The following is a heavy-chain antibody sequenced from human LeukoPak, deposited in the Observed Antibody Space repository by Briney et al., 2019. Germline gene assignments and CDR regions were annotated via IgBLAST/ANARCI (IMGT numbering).Heavy chain of an antibody. V-gene: IGHV4-31*03. CDR2: IYYSGST. J-gene: IGHJ6*02. Sequence: SQTLSLTCTVSGGSICSGGYYWSWIRQHPGEGLEWFGFIYYSGSTYYNPSLKTRVTISVGTSKNQFSLKLSSVTAADTAVYYCAREGRGPRYYYGMDVWGQGTTVTVSS. CDR3: AREGRGPRYYYGMDV. D-gene: IGHD3-10*01. CDR1: GGSICSGGYY.